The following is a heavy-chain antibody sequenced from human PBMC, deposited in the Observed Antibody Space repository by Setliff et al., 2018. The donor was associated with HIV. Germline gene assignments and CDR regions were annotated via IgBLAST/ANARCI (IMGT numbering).Heavy chain of an antibody. CDR1: DYTFTSYG. D-gene: IGHD2-21*02. CDR2: ISPYNGNT. V-gene: IGHV1-18*01. J-gene: IGHJ4*02. Sequence: ASVKVSCKASDYTFTSYGITWVRQAPGQGLEWMGWISPYNGNTNYAQKVQGRVTTTTDKSTSTAYMERRSLRSEDTAVYYCARGDGMGPVVVTAMFDYWGQGTLVTVSS. CDR3: ARGDGMGPVVVTAMFDY.